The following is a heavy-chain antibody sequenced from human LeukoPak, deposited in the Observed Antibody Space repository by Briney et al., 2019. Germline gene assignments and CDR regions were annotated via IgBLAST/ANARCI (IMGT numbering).Heavy chain of an antibody. J-gene: IGHJ4*02. CDR2: INPNSGGT. CDR1: GYIFTGYY. D-gene: IGHD6-13*01. V-gene: IGHV1-2*02. Sequence: ASVTVSCKASGYIFTGYYMHWVRQAPGQGLEWMGWINPNSGGTNYAQKFQGRVTMTTDTSTSTAYMELRSLRSDDTAVYYCARVYLWQQLARYYFDYWGQGTLVTVSS. CDR3: ARVYLWQQLARYYFDY.